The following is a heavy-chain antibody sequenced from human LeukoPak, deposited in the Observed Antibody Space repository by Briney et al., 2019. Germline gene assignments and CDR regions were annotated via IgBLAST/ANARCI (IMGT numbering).Heavy chain of an antibody. Sequence: SETLSLTCTVSGGSISSYYWSWIRQPPGKGLEWIGYIYTSGSTNYNPSLKSRVTISVDTSKNQFSLKLSSVTAADTAVYYCARPDILDHFDYWGQGTLVTVSS. CDR1: GGSISSYY. CDR3: ARPDILDHFDY. D-gene: IGHD2-15*01. V-gene: IGHV4-4*09. J-gene: IGHJ4*02. CDR2: IYTSGST.